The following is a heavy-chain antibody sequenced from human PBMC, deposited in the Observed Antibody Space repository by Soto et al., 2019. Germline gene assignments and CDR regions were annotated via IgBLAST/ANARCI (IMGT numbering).Heavy chain of an antibody. CDR3: ARSITMVRGVNWFDP. D-gene: IGHD3-10*01. V-gene: IGHV4-39*01. J-gene: IGHJ5*02. CDR1: GGSISSSSYY. Sequence: SETLSLTCTVSGGSISSSSYYWGWSRQPPGKGLERIGGIYYSGSTYYNPSLKSRVTISVDTPKNQFSLKLSSVTAADTAVYYCARSITMVRGVNWFDPWGQGTLVTVSS. CDR2: IYYSGST.